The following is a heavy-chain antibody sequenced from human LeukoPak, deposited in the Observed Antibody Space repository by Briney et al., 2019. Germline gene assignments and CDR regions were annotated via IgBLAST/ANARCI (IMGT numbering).Heavy chain of an antibody. Sequence: GGSLRLSCAAAGFTFSTYWMSWVRQAPGKGLEWVANIKFDGSEKYYLDSVKGRFTISRDNAQSSLYLQMNSLRVDDTAVYYCARGPTRFLEWFPKENWFDPWGQGTLVTVSS. V-gene: IGHV3-7*03. CDR3: ARGPTRFLEWFPKENWFDP. D-gene: IGHD3-3*01. CDR2: IKFDGSEK. J-gene: IGHJ5*02. CDR1: GFTFSTYW.